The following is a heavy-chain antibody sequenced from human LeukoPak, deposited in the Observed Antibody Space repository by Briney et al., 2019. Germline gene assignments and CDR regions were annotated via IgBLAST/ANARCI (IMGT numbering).Heavy chain of an antibody. Sequence: ASVKVSCKASGYTFTSYGISWVRQAPGQGLEWMGWISAYNGNTNYAQKLQGRVTMTTDTSTSTAYMELRSLRSDDTAVYYCAREVLAYGSGSYHYYYGMDVWGQGTTVTVSS. V-gene: IGHV1-18*01. CDR1: GYTFTSYG. J-gene: IGHJ6*02. D-gene: IGHD3-10*01. CDR3: AREVLAYGSGSYHYYYGMDV. CDR2: ISAYNGNT.